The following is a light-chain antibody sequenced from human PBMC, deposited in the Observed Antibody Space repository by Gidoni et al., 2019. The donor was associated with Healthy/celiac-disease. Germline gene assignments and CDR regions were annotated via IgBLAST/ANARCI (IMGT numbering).Light chain of an antibody. V-gene: IGKV2D-29*01. CDR1: QSLLHSYGKTY. CDR2: EVS. J-gene: IGKJ4*01. CDR3: MQSIQLPPT. Sequence: DVVLTQTPLSLSVTPGQPASISCKSSQSLLHSYGKTYLYWHLQKPGQPPQLMIDEVSNRFSGVPDRFSGSGSGTDFTLKISRVEAEVVGVYYCMQSIQLPPTFXGXTKVEIK.